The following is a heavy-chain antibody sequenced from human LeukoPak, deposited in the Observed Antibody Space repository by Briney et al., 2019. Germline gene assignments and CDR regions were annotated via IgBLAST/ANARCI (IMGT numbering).Heavy chain of an antibody. Sequence: GGSLRLPCAASGFTVSSNHMSWVRQAPGKGLNWVSIIYSGGTTYYADSVKGRFTISRDNSKDTLYLQMNSLRAEDTAVYYCARDADYGGSPDAFDIWGRGTIVTVSS. V-gene: IGHV3-53*01. CDR2: IYSGGTT. CDR3: ARDADYGGSPDAFDI. CDR1: GFTVSSNH. D-gene: IGHD4-23*01. J-gene: IGHJ3*02.